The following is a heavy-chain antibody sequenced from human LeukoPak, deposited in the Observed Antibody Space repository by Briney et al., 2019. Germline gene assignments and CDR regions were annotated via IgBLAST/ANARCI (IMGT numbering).Heavy chain of an antibody. Sequence: SETLSLTCAAYGGSFSGYYWSWIRQPPGKGLEWIGEINHSGSTNYNPSLKSRVTISVDTSKNQFSLKLSSVTAADTAVYYCARSHDSSGYYPGDYFDYWGQGTLVTVSS. V-gene: IGHV4-34*01. CDR1: GGSFSGYY. J-gene: IGHJ4*02. CDR2: INHSGST. D-gene: IGHD3-22*01. CDR3: ARSHDSSGYYPGDYFDY.